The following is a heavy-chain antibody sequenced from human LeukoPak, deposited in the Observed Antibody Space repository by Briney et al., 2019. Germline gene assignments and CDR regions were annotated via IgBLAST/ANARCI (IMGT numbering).Heavy chain of an antibody. Sequence: PGGSLRLSCAASGFTFSSYSMNWVRQAPGKGLEWVSSISGSSSYIYYADSVKGRFTISRDNGKNSLYLQMNSLRVEDTAVYYCARDSRGSSWFFDYWGQGALVTVSS. D-gene: IGHD6-13*01. CDR3: ARDSRGSSWFFDY. CDR2: ISGSSSYI. V-gene: IGHV3-21*01. CDR1: GFTFSSYS. J-gene: IGHJ4*02.